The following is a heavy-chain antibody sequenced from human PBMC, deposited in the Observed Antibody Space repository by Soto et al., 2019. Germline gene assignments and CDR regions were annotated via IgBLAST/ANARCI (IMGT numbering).Heavy chain of an antibody. CDR1: GYSFTSYG. CDR3: ARDTMVNTDNWFDL. D-gene: IGHD5-18*01. V-gene: IGHV1-18*01. CDR2: ISGYNGKK. J-gene: IGHJ5*02. Sequence: QVHLVQSGAEVKRPGASVQVSCKASGYSFTSYGISWVRQAAGQGLEWMAWISGYNGKKRFAPKYQGRLTMTIDTSTSTAYMDLRSLRSDDAAMYYCARDTMVNTDNWFDLWGQGTLVTVSS.